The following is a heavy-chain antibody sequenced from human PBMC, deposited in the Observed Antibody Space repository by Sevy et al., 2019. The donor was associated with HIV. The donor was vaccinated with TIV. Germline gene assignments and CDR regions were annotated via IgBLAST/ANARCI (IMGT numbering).Heavy chain of an antibody. CDR2: ISSSSGYI. CDR1: GFTFSSYS. V-gene: IGHV3-21*01. J-gene: IGHJ4*02. Sequence: GGSLRLSCAASGFTFSSYSMNWVRQAPGKGLEWVSSISSSSGYIYYADSVKGRFTISRDNPKNSLYLQMNSLRAEDAVVYYCARGGRYCISTSCLWSFDYWGQGTLVTVSS. D-gene: IGHD2-2*01. CDR3: ARGGRYCISTSCLWSFDY.